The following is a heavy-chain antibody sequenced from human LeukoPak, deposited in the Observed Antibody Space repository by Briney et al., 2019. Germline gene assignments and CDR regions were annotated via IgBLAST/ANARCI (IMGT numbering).Heavy chain of an antibody. CDR3: ARGIAVAGTRGAFDI. J-gene: IGHJ3*02. V-gene: IGHV3-21*01. Sequence: PGGSLRLSCAASGFTFSSYSMNWVRQAPGKGLEWVSSTSSSSSYIYYADSVKGRFTISRDNAKNSLYLQMNSLRAEDTAVYYCARGIAVAGTRGAFDIWGQGTMVTVSS. D-gene: IGHD6-19*01. CDR1: GFTFSSYS. CDR2: TSSSSSYI.